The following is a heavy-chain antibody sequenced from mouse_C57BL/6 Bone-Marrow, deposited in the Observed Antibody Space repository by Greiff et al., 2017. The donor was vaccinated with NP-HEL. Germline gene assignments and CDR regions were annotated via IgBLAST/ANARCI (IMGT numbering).Heavy chain of an antibody. CDR2: INPNNGDT. V-gene: IGHV1-20*01. D-gene: IGHD1-1*01. Sequence: EVKLQESGPELVKPGDSVKISCKASGYSFTGSFMNWVMQSYGKSLEWIGLINPNNGDTFYNQKFKGKATLTVDKSSSTAHMELRSLTSEDSAVYYCARGYYGSPFDYWGQGTTLTVSS. CDR1: GYSFTGSF. J-gene: IGHJ2*01. CDR3: ARGYYGSPFDY.